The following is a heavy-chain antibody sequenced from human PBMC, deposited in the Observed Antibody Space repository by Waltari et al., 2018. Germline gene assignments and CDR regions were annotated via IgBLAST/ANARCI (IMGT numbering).Heavy chain of an antibody. Sequence: EVQLVESGGGLVQPGRSLRLSCAASGFTFDDYAMHWVRQAPGKGLEWVSGISWNSGSIGYADSVKGRFTISRDNAKNSLYLQINSLRAEDTALYYCAKDHKYSSGWYTSPVYYGMDVWGQGTTVTVSS. CDR1: GFTFDDYA. V-gene: IGHV3-9*01. D-gene: IGHD6-19*01. CDR2: ISWNSGSI. J-gene: IGHJ6*02. CDR3: AKDHKYSSGWYTSPVYYGMDV.